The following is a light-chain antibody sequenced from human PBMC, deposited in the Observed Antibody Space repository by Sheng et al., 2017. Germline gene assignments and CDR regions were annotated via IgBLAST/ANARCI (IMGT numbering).Light chain of an antibody. Sequence: EIVVTQSPATLSLSPGDTATLSCRASQSVSSDLAWYQQKPGQAPRLLIYGASTRATGVSARFSGSGSGTDFTLTISRLEPEDFAVYYCQQYGTSSITFGQGTRLDIK. CDR3: QQYGTSSIT. V-gene: IGKV3-15*01. J-gene: IGKJ5*01. CDR1: QSVSSD. CDR2: GAS.